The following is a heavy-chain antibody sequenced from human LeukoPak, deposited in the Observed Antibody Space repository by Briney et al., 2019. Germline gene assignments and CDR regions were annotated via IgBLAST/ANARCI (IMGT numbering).Heavy chain of an antibody. Sequence: SETLSLTCTVSGGSISSYYWSWIRQPAGKGLEWIGRIYTSGSTNYNPSLKSRVTISVDKSKNQFSLKLSSVTAADTAVYYCARDGAYCSSTSCYEDYYYYMDVWGKGTTVTISS. V-gene: IGHV4-4*07. CDR2: IYTSGST. CDR1: GGSISSYY. D-gene: IGHD2-2*01. J-gene: IGHJ6*03. CDR3: ARDGAYCSSTSCYEDYYYYMDV.